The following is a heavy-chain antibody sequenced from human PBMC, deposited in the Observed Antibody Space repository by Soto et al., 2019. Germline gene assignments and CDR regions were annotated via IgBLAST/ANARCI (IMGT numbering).Heavy chain of an antibody. J-gene: IGHJ4*02. V-gene: IGHV3-23*01. CDR1: GFIFSDYA. CDR2: ISAGGADS. D-gene: IGHD6-19*01. CDR3: ATSYSGAWYDYFHY. Sequence: EVQLLESGGGLARPGGSLRLSCVASGFIFSDYAMTWVRQAPGKGLEWVSGISAGGADSYYADSVKGRFTISRDNSKSTLYLQMSSLRHEDTAVYYCATSYSGAWYDYFHYWGQGTLVTVSS.